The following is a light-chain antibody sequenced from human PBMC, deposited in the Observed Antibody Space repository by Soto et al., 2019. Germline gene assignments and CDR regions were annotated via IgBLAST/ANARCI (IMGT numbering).Light chain of an antibody. V-gene: IGKV1-9*01. CDR3: QQSSNYPLT. CDR2: AAS. J-gene: IGKJ4*01. Sequence: QSPSFLSASVGDRVTITCRASQGISSYLAWYQQKPGKAPKLLICAASTLQSGVPSRFSGSGSGTEFTLTINSLQPEDFATYYCQQSSNYPLTFGGGTKVDIK. CDR1: QGISSY.